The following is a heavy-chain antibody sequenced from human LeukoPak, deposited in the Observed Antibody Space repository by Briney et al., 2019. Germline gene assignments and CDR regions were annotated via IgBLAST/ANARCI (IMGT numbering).Heavy chain of an antibody. CDR3: ARDGGFDN. J-gene: IGHJ4*02. V-gene: IGHV1-2*02. D-gene: IGHD3-16*01. Sequence: ASVKVSCKASGYTFSDYYMRWVRQAPGQGLERMGWINPNSGDTDSAQRFQGRVTLTRDTSISTAYLELSRLRADDTAVYYCARDGGFDNWGQGSLVTVSS. CDR2: INPNSGDT. CDR1: GYTFSDYY.